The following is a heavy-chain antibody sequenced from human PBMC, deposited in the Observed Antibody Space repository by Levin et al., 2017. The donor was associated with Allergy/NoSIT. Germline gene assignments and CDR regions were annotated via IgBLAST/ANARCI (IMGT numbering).Heavy chain of an antibody. CDR3: ARKSDYDTSGPWAWGY. CDR1: GFTFINYA. D-gene: IGHD3-22*01. J-gene: IGHJ4*02. V-gene: IGHV3-23*01. CDR2: ISGTGGST. Sequence: GESLKISCAASGFTFINYAMAWVRQAPGKGLEWVSAISGTGGSTYYADSVKGRFTISRDSSKNTLYLQMNSLRAEDTAIYYCARKSDYDTSGPWAWGYWGQGTLVTVSS.